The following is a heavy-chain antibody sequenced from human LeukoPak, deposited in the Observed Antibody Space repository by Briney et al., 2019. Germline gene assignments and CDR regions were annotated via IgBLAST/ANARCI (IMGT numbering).Heavy chain of an antibody. CDR1: GFTFGDYA. V-gene: IGHV3-49*03. Sequence: GGSLRLSCTTSGFTFGDYAMSWFRQAPEKGLEWVGLARSKAYGGTTEYAASVRARFTISRDDSESIAYLQMNSLETEDTAVYYCARDEWELGYFDYWGQGTLVTVSS. CDR2: ARSKAYGGTT. D-gene: IGHD1-26*01. J-gene: IGHJ4*02. CDR3: ARDEWELGYFDY.